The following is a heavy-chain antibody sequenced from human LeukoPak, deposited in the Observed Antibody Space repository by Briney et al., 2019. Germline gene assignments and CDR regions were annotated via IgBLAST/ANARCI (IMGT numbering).Heavy chain of an antibody. CDR3: ATDRDNGDWQKRFDS. Sequence: GGSLRLSCAASGVELATYAMSWVRQAPGKGLEWVATFSGAGGRGAYYADSVRGRFTISRDNAKNSLHLQMNSLRAEDTAVYYCATDRDNGDWQKRFDSWGQGTLVTVSS. D-gene: IGHD2-21*02. CDR1: GVELATYA. J-gene: IGHJ4*02. V-gene: IGHV3-23*01. CDR2: FSGAGGRGA.